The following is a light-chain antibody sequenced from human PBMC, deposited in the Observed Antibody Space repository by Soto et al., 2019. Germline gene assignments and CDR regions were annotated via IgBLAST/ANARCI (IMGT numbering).Light chain of an antibody. CDR1: QSVSSSY. CDR3: QQRFTWPLT. Sequence: EIVLTQSPGTLSLSPGERATLSCRASQSVSSSYLAWYQQKPGQAPRLLIYGESSRATGIPDRFSGSGSGTDFTLTISSLEPEDFAVYYCQQRFTWPLTFGGGTKVEIK. V-gene: IGKV3D-20*02. CDR2: GES. J-gene: IGKJ4*01.